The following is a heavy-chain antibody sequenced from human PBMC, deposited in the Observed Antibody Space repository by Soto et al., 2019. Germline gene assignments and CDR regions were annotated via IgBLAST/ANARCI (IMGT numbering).Heavy chain of an antibody. V-gene: IGHV3-21*01. CDR3: ARIDGASGTYYNRL. J-gene: IGHJ4*02. CDR1: GFTFSSFS. CDR2: ISSVSKYI. D-gene: IGHD3-10*01. Sequence: PGGSLRLSCAASGFTFSSFSMNWVRQAPGKGLEWVSSISSVSKYIYYADSVKGRFTISRDNAKNSLYLQMNSLRADDTAVYYCARIDGASGTYYNRLWGQGTLVTVSS.